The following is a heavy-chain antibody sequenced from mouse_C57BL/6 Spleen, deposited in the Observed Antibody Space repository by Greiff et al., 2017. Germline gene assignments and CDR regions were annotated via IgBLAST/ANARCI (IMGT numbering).Heavy chain of an antibody. V-gene: IGHV1-54*01. CDR3: AMSLTTLVATYYGDY. CDR1: GYAFTNYL. J-gene: IGHJ2*01. D-gene: IGHD1-1*01. Sequence: QVQLKQSGAELVRPGTSVKVSCKASGYAFTNYLIEWVKQRTGKGLEWIGVINTGSGGTNYNEKFKGKATLTADKSSSTAYMQLSSLPSEDSAVYFCAMSLTTLVATYYGDYWGQGTTLTVSS. CDR2: INTGSGGT.